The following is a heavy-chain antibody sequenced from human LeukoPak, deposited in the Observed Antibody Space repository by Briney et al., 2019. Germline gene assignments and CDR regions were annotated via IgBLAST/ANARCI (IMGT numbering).Heavy chain of an antibody. D-gene: IGHD5-18*01. V-gene: IGHV3-21*01. J-gene: IGHJ4*02. CDR3: ARRATTERGHSYGLDF. CDR1: GFTFSSYQ. Sequence: GGSLRLSCEVSGFTFSSYQMNWVRQAPGKGLEWVSSIGSSGSYIYYADSLTGRFTISRDSAKNSLYLQMNSLRAEDTAMYYCARRATTERGHSYGLDFWGQGTLVTVSS. CDR2: IGSSGSYI.